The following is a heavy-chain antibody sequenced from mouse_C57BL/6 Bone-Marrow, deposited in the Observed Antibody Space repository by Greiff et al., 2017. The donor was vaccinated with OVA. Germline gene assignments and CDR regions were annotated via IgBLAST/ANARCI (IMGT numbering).Heavy chain of an antibody. CDR3: ARWGYYGTDY. J-gene: IGHJ2*01. D-gene: IGHD1-1*01. V-gene: IGHV1-81*01. Sequence: QVHVKQSGAELARPGASVKLSCKASGYTFTSYGISWVKQRTGQGLEWIGEIYPRSGNTYYNEKFKGKATLTADKSSSTAYMELRSLTSEDSAVYFCARWGYYGTDYWGQGTTLTVAS. CDR2: IYPRSGNT. CDR1: GYTFTSYG.